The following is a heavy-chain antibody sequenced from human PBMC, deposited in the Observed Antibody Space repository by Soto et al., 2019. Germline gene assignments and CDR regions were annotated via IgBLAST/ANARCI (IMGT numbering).Heavy chain of an antibody. Sequence: SETLSLTCAVYGGSFSGYYWSWIRQPPGKGLEWIGEINHSGSTNYNPSLKSRVTISVDTSKNQFSLKLSSVTAADTAVYYCARGSKDYYDSSGYAPPEFDYWGQGTLVTVSS. V-gene: IGHV4-34*01. CDR2: INHSGST. CDR1: GGSFSGYY. CDR3: ARGSKDYYDSSGYAPPEFDY. J-gene: IGHJ4*02. D-gene: IGHD3-22*01.